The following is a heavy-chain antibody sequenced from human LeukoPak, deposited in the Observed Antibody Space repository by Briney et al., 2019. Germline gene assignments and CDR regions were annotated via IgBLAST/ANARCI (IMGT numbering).Heavy chain of an antibody. J-gene: IGHJ3*02. D-gene: IGHD3-22*01. CDR1: GGTFSSYA. V-gene: IGHV1-69*04. CDR3: ARRPAYYYDSSGLNDAFDI. CDR2: IIPILGIA. Sequence: GSSVKVSCKASGGTFSSYAISWVRQAPGQGLEWMGRIIPILGIANYAQKFQGRVTITADKSTSTAYMELRSLRSEDTAVYYCARRPAYYYDSSGLNDAFDIWGQGTMVTVSS.